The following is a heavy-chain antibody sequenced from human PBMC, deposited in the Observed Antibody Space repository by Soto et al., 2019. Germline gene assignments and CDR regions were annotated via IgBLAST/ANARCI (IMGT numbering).Heavy chain of an antibody. CDR2: INPNSGRT. Sequence: QVQLVQSGAEVRKPGASVRVSCKTSGYLFSAYYMHWVRQAPGQGLEWMGWINPNSGRTKNSPKFQGRVTMTRDTSVNTFYMEVNWLTSDDTAVYYCARDWGQNSGYVWGQGTLVTVSS. V-gene: IGHV1-2*02. J-gene: IGHJ4*02. D-gene: IGHD5-12*01. CDR3: ARDWGQNSGYV. CDR1: GYLFSAYY.